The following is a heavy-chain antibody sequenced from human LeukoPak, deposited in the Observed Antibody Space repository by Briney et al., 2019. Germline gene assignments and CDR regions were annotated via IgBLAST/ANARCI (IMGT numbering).Heavy chain of an antibody. D-gene: IGHD1-1*01. CDR2: ISTYNGNT. Sequence: ASVKVSCKASGYTFTSYGIGWVRQAPGQGLEWMGWISTYNGNTNYAQKLQGRVTMTTEISTSTAYMELRSLRSDDTAVYYCARDQLSRGVWFDPWGQGTLVTVSS. V-gene: IGHV1-18*01. CDR1: GYTFTSYG. CDR3: ARDQLSRGVWFDP. J-gene: IGHJ5*02.